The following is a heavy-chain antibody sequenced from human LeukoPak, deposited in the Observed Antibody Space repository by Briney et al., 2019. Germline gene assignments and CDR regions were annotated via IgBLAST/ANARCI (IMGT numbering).Heavy chain of an antibody. V-gene: IGHV4-39*07. CDR3: ARAQIVVVISAWYYFDY. CDR1: GGSISSYY. CDR2: IYYSGST. D-gene: IGHD3-22*01. J-gene: IGHJ4*02. Sequence: PSETLSLTCTVSGGSISSYYWSWIRQPPGKGLEWIGSIYYSGSTYYNPSLKSRGTISVDTFKNQFSLKLSSVTAAETAVYYCARAQIVVVISAWYYFDYWGQGTLVTVSS.